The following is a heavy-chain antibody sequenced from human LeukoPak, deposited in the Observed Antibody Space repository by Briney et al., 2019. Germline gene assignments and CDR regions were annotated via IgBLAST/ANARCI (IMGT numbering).Heavy chain of an antibody. D-gene: IGHD6-13*01. CDR3: AKDIGYEGYSSPSSGPPS. V-gene: IGHV3-9*01. J-gene: IGHJ5*02. CDR1: GFTFEDYA. Sequence: PGGSLRLSCAASGFTFEDYAMHWVRQAPGKGLEWVSGISWNSGSIGYADSVKGRFTISRDNAKNSLYLQMNSLRAEDTALYYCAKDIGYEGYSSPSSGPPSWGQGTLVTVSS. CDR2: ISWNSGSI.